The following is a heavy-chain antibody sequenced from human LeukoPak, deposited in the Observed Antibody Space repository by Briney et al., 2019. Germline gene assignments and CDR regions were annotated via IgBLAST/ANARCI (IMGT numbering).Heavy chain of an antibody. Sequence: GASVKVSCKASGYTFTSYAMHWVRQAPGQRPEWMGWINAGNGNTKYSQKFQGRVTITRDTSASTAYMELSSLRSEDTAVYYCAGPYSSGWYSYWGQGTLVTVSS. D-gene: IGHD6-19*01. CDR1: GYTFTSYA. CDR2: INAGNGNT. V-gene: IGHV1-3*01. CDR3: AGPYSSGWYSY. J-gene: IGHJ4*02.